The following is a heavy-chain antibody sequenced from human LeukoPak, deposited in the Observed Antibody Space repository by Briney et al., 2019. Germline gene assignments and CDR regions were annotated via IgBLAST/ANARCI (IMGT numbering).Heavy chain of an antibody. D-gene: IGHD3-10*01. Sequence: GGSLRLSCAASGFIFSNYAMHWVRQAPGKGLEWLIFISYDGSNKYYADSVKGRFTISRDNSKNILYLQMNSLRAEDTAVYYCARDTYGSDYWGQGTLVTVSS. J-gene: IGHJ4*02. V-gene: IGHV3-30*04. CDR2: ISYDGSNK. CDR3: ARDTYGSDY. CDR1: GFIFSNYA.